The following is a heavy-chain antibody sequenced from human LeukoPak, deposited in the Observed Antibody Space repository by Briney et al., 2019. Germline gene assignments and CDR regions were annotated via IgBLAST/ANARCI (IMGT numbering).Heavy chain of an antibody. J-gene: IGHJ4*02. CDR3: AREGDTATAG. V-gene: IGHV1-69*13. Sequence: ASVKVSCKASGGTSISYAISWVRQAPGQGLEWMGGIIPIFGTANYAQKFQGRVTITADESTSTAYMELSSLRSEDTAVYYCAREGDTATAGWGQGTLVTVSS. CDR1: GGTSISYA. D-gene: IGHD5-18*01. CDR2: IIPIFGTA.